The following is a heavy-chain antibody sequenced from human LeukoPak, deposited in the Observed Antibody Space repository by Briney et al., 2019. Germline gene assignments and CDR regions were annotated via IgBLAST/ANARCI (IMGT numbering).Heavy chain of an antibody. D-gene: IGHD3-22*01. Sequence: GESLKISCKGSGYSSTSYWIGWVRQMPGKGLEWMGIIYPGDSDTRYSPSFQGQVTISADKSISTAYLQWSSLKASDTAMYYCARRYYYDSSGYYYPAYYFDYWGQGTLVTVSS. CDR3: ARRYYYDSSGYYYPAYYFDY. CDR1: GYSSTSYW. CDR2: IYPGDSDT. V-gene: IGHV5-51*01. J-gene: IGHJ4*02.